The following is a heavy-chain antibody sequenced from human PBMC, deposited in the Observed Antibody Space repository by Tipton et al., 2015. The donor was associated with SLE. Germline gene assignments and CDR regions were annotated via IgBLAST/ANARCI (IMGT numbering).Heavy chain of an antibody. V-gene: IGHV3-30*18. J-gene: IGHJ4*02. CDR1: GFTFSSYG. D-gene: IGHD3-3*01. Sequence: SLRLSCAASGFTFSSYGMHWVRQAPGKGLEWVAVISYDGSNKYYADSVKGRFTISRDNSKNTLYLQMNSLRAEDTALYYCANRDFWSGSFDYWGQGTLVTVSS. CDR2: ISYDGSNK. CDR3: ANRDFWSGSFDY.